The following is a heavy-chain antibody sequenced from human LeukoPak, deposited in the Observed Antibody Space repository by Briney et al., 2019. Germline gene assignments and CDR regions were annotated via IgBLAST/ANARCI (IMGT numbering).Heavy chain of an antibody. J-gene: IGHJ6*03. CDR1: GYTFTGYY. CDR3: ARGVVAATFHYYMDV. CDR2: INPNSGGT. D-gene: IGHD2-15*01. Sequence: ASVKVSCKASGYTFTGYYMHWVRQAPGQGLEWMGWINPNSGGTNYAQKFQGRVTMTRDTSLSTAYMELSGLRSDDTAVYYCARGVVAATFHYYMDVWDKGTTVTVSS. V-gene: IGHV1-2*02.